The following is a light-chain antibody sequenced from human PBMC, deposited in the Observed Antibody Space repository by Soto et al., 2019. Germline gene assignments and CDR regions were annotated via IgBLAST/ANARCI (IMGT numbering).Light chain of an antibody. V-gene: IGLV2-8*01. CDR1: SSDVGAYNY. J-gene: IGLJ2*01. Sequence: QSALTQPPSASGSPEQSVTISCTGTSSDVGAYNYVSWYQQHPGKAPKLMIYEVSKRPSGVPNRFSGSKSGNTASLTVSGLQXEXEADYYCSSYGGSNNVLFGGGTKLTVL. CDR3: SSYGGSNNVL. CDR2: EVS.